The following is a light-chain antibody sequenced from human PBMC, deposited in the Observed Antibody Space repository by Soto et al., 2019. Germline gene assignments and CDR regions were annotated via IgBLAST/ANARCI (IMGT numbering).Light chain of an antibody. V-gene: IGKV3-15*01. CDR2: DAS. Sequence: EIVLTQSPATLSVSPGEGATLSCKASQTVYNNLAWYQQRPGQPPRLLIYDASTRATGISARFSGSGYGTAFTLTISSLQSEDFAVYFCQQGRNCPLTFGGGTKVEIK. CDR3: QQGRNCPLT. CDR1: QTVYNN. J-gene: IGKJ4*01.